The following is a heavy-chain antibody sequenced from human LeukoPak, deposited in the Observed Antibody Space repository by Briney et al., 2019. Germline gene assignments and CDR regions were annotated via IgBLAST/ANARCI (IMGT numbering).Heavy chain of an antibody. Sequence: SETLSLTCTVSGGSISSSSYNWGRIRQPPGKELEWIGSIYYSGSTYYNQSLKSRVTISVDTSKNQFSLKLSSVTAADTAVFYCGRHGGGGATPFDYWGQGTLVTVSS. J-gene: IGHJ4*02. CDR3: GRHGGGGATPFDY. V-gene: IGHV4-39*01. CDR2: IYYSGST. CDR1: GGSISSSSYN. D-gene: IGHD1-26*01.